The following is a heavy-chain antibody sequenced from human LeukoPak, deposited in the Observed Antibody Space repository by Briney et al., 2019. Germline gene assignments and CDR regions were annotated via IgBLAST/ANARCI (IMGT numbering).Heavy chain of an antibody. CDR2: INPSGGST. CDR3: ARDRTPELLPYYYYYYMDV. CDR1: GYTFTSYY. J-gene: IGHJ6*03. V-gene: IGHV1-46*01. Sequence: ASVKVSCKASGYTFTSYYMHWVRQAPGQGLEWMGIINPSGGSTSYTQKFQGRVTMTRDTSTGTVYMELSSLRSEDTAVYYCARDRTPELLPYYYYYYMDVWGKGTTVTVSS. D-gene: IGHD1-26*01.